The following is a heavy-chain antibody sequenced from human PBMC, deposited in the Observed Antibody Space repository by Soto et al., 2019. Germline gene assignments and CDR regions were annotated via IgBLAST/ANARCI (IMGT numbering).Heavy chain of an antibody. D-gene: IGHD7-27*01. J-gene: IGHJ4*02. CDR3: ARGWGRIFDY. Sequence: QVQLQQWGAGLLKPSETLSLTCAVYGRSFSGYYWNWIRQPPGKGLEWIGEINHSGSTNYNPSLKSRVPISVDTSKTQFYLKLSSVTAADTAVYYCARGWGRIFDYWGQGTLVTVSS. CDR1: GRSFSGYY. V-gene: IGHV4-34*01. CDR2: INHSGST.